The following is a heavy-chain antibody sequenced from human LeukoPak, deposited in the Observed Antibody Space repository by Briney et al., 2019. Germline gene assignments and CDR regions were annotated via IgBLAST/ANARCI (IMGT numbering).Heavy chain of an antibody. Sequence: GGSLRLSCAVSGFTFSSYWMSWIRQAPGKGLEWVANIRQDGSEEYYLDSVKGRFTISRDNAKSSLYLQMTSLGTEDTAVYYCARDKEEGATKFDSWGQGTLVTVSS. CDR2: IRQDGSEE. D-gene: IGHD1-26*01. CDR3: ARDKEEGATKFDS. CDR1: GFTFSSYW. J-gene: IGHJ4*02. V-gene: IGHV3-7*03.